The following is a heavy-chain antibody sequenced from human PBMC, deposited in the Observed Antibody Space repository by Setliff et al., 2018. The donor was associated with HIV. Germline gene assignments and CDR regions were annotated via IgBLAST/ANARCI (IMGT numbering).Heavy chain of an antibody. CDR1: GYTFTGYY. CDR3: ARGALLAVFDFDY. Sequence: VKVSCKASGYTFTGYYLHWVRQAPGQGLEWMGWINVGKGDTKYSQEFQGRITITRDTSANTAYMELSSLRSDDTAVYFCARGALLAVFDFDYWGHGTLVTVSS. D-gene: IGHD3-10*01. CDR2: INVGKGDT. J-gene: IGHJ4*01. V-gene: IGHV1-3*01.